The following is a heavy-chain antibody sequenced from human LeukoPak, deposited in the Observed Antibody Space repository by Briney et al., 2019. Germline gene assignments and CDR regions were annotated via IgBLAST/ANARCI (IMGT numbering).Heavy chain of an antibody. D-gene: IGHD3-16*01. V-gene: IGHV4-59*11. Sequence: PSETLSLTCTVSGGSISSHYWSWIRQPPGKGLEWIGYIYYSGSTNYNPSLKSRVTISVDTSKNQFSLKLSSVTAADTAVYYCARANENGRLRLGEKPALDAFDIWGQGTMVTVSS. CDR2: IYYSGST. CDR3: ARANENGRLRLGEKPALDAFDI. J-gene: IGHJ3*02. CDR1: GGSISSHY.